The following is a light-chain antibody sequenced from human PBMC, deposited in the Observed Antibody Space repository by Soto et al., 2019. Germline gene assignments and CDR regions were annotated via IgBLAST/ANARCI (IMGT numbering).Light chain of an antibody. CDR1: QSVSSY. Sequence: EIVLTQSPDTLSLSPGERATLSCRASQSVSSYLAWYQQKPGQAPRLLIYDASNRATGIPARFSGSGSGTDFTLTISSLEPEDFAVYYCQRRTFGQGTKVEIK. V-gene: IGKV3-11*01. CDR3: QRRT. J-gene: IGKJ1*01. CDR2: DAS.